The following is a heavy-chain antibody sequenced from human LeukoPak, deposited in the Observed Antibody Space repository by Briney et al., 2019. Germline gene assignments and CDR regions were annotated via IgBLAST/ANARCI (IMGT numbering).Heavy chain of an antibody. D-gene: IGHD4-17*01. V-gene: IGHV1-69*04. CDR1: RDTFSSSA. CDR3: VRVELTTVTTGVWLDP. Sequence: SVTVSCTASRDTFSSSAIIWVRQAPGQGLEWMGRIIVILGLASYAQKFQDRVTISADRSTSTAYMELSSLRSDDTAVYYCVRVELTTVTTGVWLDPWGQGTLVTVSS. CDR2: IIVILGLA. J-gene: IGHJ5*02.